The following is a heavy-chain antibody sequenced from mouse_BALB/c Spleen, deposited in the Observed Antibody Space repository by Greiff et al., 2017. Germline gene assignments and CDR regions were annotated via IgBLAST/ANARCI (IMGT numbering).Heavy chain of an antibody. CDR1: GFTFSSYA. CDR3: ARADYDYDEAMDY. CDR2: ISSGGST. V-gene: IGHV5-6-5*01. Sequence: DVMLVESGGGLVKPGGSLKLSCAASGFTFSSYAMSWVRQTPEKRLEWVASISSGGSTYYPDSVKGRFTISRDNARNILYLQMNSLQTDDTAMYYCARADYDYDEAMDYWGQGTSVTVSS. J-gene: IGHJ4*01. D-gene: IGHD2-4*01.